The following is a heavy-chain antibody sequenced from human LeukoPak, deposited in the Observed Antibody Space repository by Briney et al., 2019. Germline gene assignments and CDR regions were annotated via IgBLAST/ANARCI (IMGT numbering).Heavy chain of an antibody. CDR2: ISASGSYI. CDR1: GFTFDTYR. J-gene: IGHJ4*02. Sequence: GGSLGLSCAASGFTFDTYRMNWVRQAPGKGLEWVSSISASGSYIYYADSLKGRFTISRDNSKNMLYLQMNSLRVEDTAVYYCTRVGGDSGDFGYWGQGTLVTVSS. D-gene: IGHD4-17*01. CDR3: TRVGGDSGDFGY. V-gene: IGHV3-21*06.